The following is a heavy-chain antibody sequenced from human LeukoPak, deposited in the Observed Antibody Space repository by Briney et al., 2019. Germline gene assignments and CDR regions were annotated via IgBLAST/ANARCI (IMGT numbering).Heavy chain of an antibody. Sequence: SETLSLTCSVSGGSIRSLGYSWGWIRQPPGKGLEWIASMYYTGTTYYNPSLKSRVTMSVDTPKNQFSLNLTSVTAADTAGFYCARSVSAYAGRGWFDPWGQGTLVTVSS. CDR3: ARSVSAYAGRGWFDP. CDR1: GGSIRSLGYS. D-gene: IGHD5-12*01. CDR2: MYYTGTT. J-gene: IGHJ5*02. V-gene: IGHV4-39*07.